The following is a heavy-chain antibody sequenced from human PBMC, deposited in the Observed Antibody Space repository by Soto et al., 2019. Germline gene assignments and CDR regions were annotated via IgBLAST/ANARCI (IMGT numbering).Heavy chain of an antibody. V-gene: IGHV3-30*04. CDR1: GFTFSSYA. D-gene: IGHD6-6*01. CDR2: ISYDGSNK. Sequence: GGSLRLSCAASGFTFSSYAMHWVRQAPGKGLEWVAVISYDGSNKYYADSVKGRFTISRDNSKNTLYLQMNSLRAEDTAVYYCASRSREYSSSSSAFDIWGQGTMVTVSS. J-gene: IGHJ3*02. CDR3: ASRSREYSSSSSAFDI.